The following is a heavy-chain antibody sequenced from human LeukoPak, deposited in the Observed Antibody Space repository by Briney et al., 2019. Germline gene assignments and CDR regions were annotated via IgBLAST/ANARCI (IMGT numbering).Heavy chain of an antibody. V-gene: IGHV3-23*01. CDR1: GFTFRSHA. J-gene: IGHJ4*02. Sequence: PGGSLRLSCVGSGFTFRSHAMSWVRQAPEKGLEFVSGIYENGGTTYYADSVKGRFTISRDNSKNTLYLQMNSLRAEDTAVYYCARHCSSTSWFDYWGQGTLVTVSS. D-gene: IGHD2-2*01. CDR3: ARHCSSTSWFDY. CDR2: IYENGGTT.